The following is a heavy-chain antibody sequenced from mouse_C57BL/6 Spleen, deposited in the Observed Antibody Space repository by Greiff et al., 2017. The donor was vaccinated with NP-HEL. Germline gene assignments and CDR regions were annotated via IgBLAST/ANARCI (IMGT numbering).Heavy chain of an antibody. CDR2: ISNGGGST. V-gene: IGHV5-12*01. CDR1: GFTFSDYY. CDR3: ARPYYYGSRGTWFAY. D-gene: IGHD1-1*01. Sequence: EVQVVESGGGLVQPGGSLKLSCAASGFTFSDYYMYWVRQTPEKRLEWVAYISNGGGSTYYPDTVKGRFTFSRDNAKNTLYLQMSRLKSEDTAMYYCARPYYYGSRGTWFAYWGQGTLVTVSA. J-gene: IGHJ3*01.